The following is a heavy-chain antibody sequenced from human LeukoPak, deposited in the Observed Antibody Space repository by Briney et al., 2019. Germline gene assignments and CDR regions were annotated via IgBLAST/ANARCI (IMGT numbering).Heavy chain of an antibody. J-gene: IGHJ4*02. CDR3: AEGGGVYSIVATIPFDY. CDR1: GFTFSSYA. Sequence: GGSLRLSCAASGFTFSSYAMSWVRQAPGKGLEWVSAISGSGGSTYYADSVKGRFTISRDNSKNTLYLQMNSLRAEDTAVYYCAEGGGVYSIVATIPFDYWGQGTLVTVSS. V-gene: IGHV3-23*01. CDR2: ISGSGGST. D-gene: IGHD5-12*01.